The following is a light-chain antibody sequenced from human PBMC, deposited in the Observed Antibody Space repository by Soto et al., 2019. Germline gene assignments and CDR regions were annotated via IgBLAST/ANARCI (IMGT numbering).Light chain of an antibody. CDR1: SSDFGDYDF. Sequence: QSVLTQPASVSGSPGQSITISFTGASSDFGDYDFVSWYQQHPGKAPKLIIYEVSDRPSGVSNRFSGSKSGNTASLTISGRHAADDAPYYCSSFTSHSTLVVFGGGSELTVL. J-gene: IGLJ2*01. V-gene: IGLV2-14*01. CDR2: EVS. CDR3: SSFTSHSTLVV.